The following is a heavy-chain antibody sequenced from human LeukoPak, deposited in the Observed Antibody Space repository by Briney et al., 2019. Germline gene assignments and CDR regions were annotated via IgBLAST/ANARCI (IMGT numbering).Heavy chain of an antibody. Sequence: SQTLSLTCTVSGGSISSSGYYWRWIRQYPGKGLEWIGFIYYTGSTDYKSTLKSRVIISVDTSTNQFSLELSSVTVADTAVYYCARGAYPSAWFDPWGQGMLVTVSS. D-gene: IGHD6-25*01. CDR1: GGSISSSGYY. CDR2: IYYTGST. J-gene: IGHJ5*02. CDR3: ARGAYPSAWFDP. V-gene: IGHV4-31*03.